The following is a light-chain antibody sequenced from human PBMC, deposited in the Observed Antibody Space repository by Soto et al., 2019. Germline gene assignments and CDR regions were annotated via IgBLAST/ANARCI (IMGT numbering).Light chain of an antibody. J-gene: IGKJ5*01. CDR1: QSVTSNY. CDR3: QQRSDSIT. Sequence: EIVLTQSPGTLSLSPGERATLSCRASQSVTSNYLAWYQQKPGQAPRLLIFGASIRDTGIPDSFSGSGSGTDFTLTISRLEPEDFAVYYCQQRSDSITFGQGTRLEIK. V-gene: IGKV3D-20*02. CDR2: GAS.